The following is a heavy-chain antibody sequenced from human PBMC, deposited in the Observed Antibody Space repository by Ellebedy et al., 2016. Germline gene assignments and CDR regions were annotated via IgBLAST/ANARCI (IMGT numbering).Heavy chain of an antibody. CDR1: GFSLSTTEVV. J-gene: IGHJ4*02. CDR3: AHKSTVHSVDY. D-gene: IGHD5/OR15-5a*01. V-gene: IGHV2-5*01. CDR2: IYGNDDK. Sequence: SGPTLVKPTQTLTLTCTFSGFSLSTTEVVVGWVRQPPGKALDWLAFIYGNDDKRYSPSLKNRITLTKDTSKNQVVLTMTNMDPVDTGTYYCAHKSTVHSVDYWGQGTLVTASS.